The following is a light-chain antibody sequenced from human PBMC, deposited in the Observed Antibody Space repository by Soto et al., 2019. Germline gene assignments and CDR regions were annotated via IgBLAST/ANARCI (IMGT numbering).Light chain of an antibody. J-gene: IGLJ3*02. CDR2: EVS. CDR1: GSDVGGYNY. CDR3: SSYTSSSSLKWV. Sequence: QSVLTQPASVSGSRGHSITISCTGTGSDVGGYNYVSWYQQHPGKAPKLMIYEVSNRPSGVSNRFSGSKSGNTASLTISGLQAEDEADYYCSSYTSSSSLKWVFGGGTKLTVL. V-gene: IGLV2-14*01.